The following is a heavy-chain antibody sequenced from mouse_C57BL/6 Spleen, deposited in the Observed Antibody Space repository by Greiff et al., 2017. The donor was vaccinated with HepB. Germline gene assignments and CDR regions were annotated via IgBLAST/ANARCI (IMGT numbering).Heavy chain of an antibody. CDR3: ARDYEGFAY. CDR1: GFTFSSYG. Sequence: DVMLVESGGDLVKPGGSLKLSCAASGFTFSSYGMSWVRQTPDKRLEWVATISSGGSYTYYPDSVKGRFTISRDNAKNTLYLQMSSLKSEDTAMYYCARDYEGFAYWGQGTLVTVSA. J-gene: IGHJ3*01. V-gene: IGHV5-6*02. CDR2: ISSGGSYT. D-gene: IGHD2-4*01.